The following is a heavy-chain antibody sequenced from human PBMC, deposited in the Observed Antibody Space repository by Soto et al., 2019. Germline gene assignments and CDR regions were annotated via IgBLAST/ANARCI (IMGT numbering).Heavy chain of an antibody. Sequence: PGGSLRLSCAASGFTFSDYWMNWVRQAPGRGLEWVANIKHDGSEKYYVDSVKGRFTISRDNTKNSLFLQLNSLRVEDTAVYYCARVSKLTSAFDYWGQGTLVTVSS. V-gene: IGHV3-7*03. CDR2: IKHDGSEK. J-gene: IGHJ4*02. CDR1: GFTFSDYW. CDR3: ARVSKLTSAFDY. D-gene: IGHD3-9*01.